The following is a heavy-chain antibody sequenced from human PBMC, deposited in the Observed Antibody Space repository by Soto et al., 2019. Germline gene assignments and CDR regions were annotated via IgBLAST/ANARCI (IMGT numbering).Heavy chain of an antibody. CDR1: GFTVSSNY. D-gene: IGHD5-18*01. J-gene: IGHJ6*02. CDR3: ARSGLDTAMGNYYYYGMDV. CDR2: INHSGST. Sequence: LRLSCAASGFTVSSNYMSWVRQPPGKGLEWIGEINHSGSTNYNPSLKSRVTISVDTSKNQFSLKLSSVTAADTAVYYCARSGLDTAMGNYYYYGMDVWGQGTTVTVSS. V-gene: IGHV4-34*01.